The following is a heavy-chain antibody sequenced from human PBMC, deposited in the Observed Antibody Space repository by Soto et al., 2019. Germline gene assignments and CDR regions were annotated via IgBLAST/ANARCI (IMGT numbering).Heavy chain of an antibody. V-gene: IGHV1-69*06. D-gene: IGHD2-21*02. CDR2: IIPIYGTT. CDR3: ARATVTALTD. J-gene: IGHJ4*02. Sequence: QVQLVQSGAEVKKAGSSVKVSCKASGGTFRSNTISWVRQVPGQGHEWMGGIIPIYGTTNYAQKFQGRLTITADKSTSTAYMDLSSLRSEDTAVFYCARATVTALTDWGQGTQVTVSS. CDR1: GGTFRSNT.